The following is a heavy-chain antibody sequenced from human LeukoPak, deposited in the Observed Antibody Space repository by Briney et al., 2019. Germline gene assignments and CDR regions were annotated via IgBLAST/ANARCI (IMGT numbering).Heavy chain of an antibody. D-gene: IGHD2-2*01. CDR1: GGSISSSSYY. J-gene: IGHJ3*02. CDR2: IYYSGST. V-gene: IGHV4-39*07. Sequence: PSETLSLTCTVSGGSISSSSYYWGWIRQPPGKGLEWIGSIYYSGSTYYNPSLKSRVTISVDTSKNQFSLKLSSVTAADTAVYYCARSSKGAFDIWGQGTMVTVSS. CDR3: ARSSKGAFDI.